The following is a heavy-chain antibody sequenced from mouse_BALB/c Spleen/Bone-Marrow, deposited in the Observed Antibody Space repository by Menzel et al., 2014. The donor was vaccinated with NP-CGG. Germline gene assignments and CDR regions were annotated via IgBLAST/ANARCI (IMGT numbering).Heavy chain of an antibody. D-gene: IGHD4-1*01. CDR2: ISSGGGYT. J-gene: IGHJ4*01. Sequence: EVQLQESGGDLVKPGGSLKLSCAASGFTFSTYGMPWVRQTPDKRLEWVATISSGGGYTYYPDSVKGRFTISRDNANNTLYLQMSSLKSEDTAMYYCTRQRNWDHYAMDYWGQGTSVTVSS. CDR1: GFTFSTYG. CDR3: TRQRNWDHYAMDY. V-gene: IGHV5-6*01.